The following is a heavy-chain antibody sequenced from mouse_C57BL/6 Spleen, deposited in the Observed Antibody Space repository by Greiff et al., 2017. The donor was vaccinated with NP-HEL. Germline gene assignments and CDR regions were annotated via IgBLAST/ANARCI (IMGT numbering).Heavy chain of an antibody. Sequence: QVQLKESGPGLVAPSQSLSITCTVSGFPLTSYAISWVRQPPGKGLAWLGVFWTGGGTNYNSALKSRQSISKDNSKSQVFLKMNSLQTDDTARYYCARNTDYDYSFAYGGKGTLVTVSA. J-gene: IGHJ3*01. CDR2: FWTGGGT. V-gene: IGHV2-9-1*01. D-gene: IGHD2-4*01. CDR1: GFPLTSYA. CDR3: ARNTDYDYSFAY.